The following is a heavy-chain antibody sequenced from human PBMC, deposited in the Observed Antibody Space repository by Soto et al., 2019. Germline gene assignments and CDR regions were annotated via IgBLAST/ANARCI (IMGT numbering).Heavy chain of an antibody. CDR1: GDSINTPHYY. CDR2: IYYSGST. V-gene: IGHV4-30-4*02. Sequence: SETLSLTCTVSGDSINTPHYYWSWIRQSPGKGPEWIGYIYYSGSTYYNPSLKSRVIISVDTSKNQFSLKLSSVTAADTAVYYCARVLATAGSYYFDYWGQGALVTVSS. J-gene: IGHJ4*02. CDR3: ARVLATAGSYYFDY. D-gene: IGHD6-13*01.